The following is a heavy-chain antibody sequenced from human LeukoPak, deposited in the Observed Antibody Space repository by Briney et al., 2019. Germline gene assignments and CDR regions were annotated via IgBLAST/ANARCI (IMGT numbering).Heavy chain of an antibody. Sequence: GGSLRLSCAVSGFTFSTYAMSWVRQAPGKGLEWVSSIISGGTTYYADSVMGRFTISRDNSKNTLYLQINSLRAEDTAVYYCAKSLIAAVGTGAFDMWGQGTMVTVSS. V-gene: IGHV3-23*01. CDR2: IISGGTT. CDR3: AKSLIAAVGTGAFDM. J-gene: IGHJ3*02. CDR1: GFTFSTYA. D-gene: IGHD6-13*01.